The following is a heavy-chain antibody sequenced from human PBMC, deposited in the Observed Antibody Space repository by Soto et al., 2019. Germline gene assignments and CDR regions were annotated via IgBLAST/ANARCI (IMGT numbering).Heavy chain of an antibody. CDR1: GFTFSSSA. CDR3: AKCTVDTIVTSGWCNWLGP. V-gene: IGHV3-23*01. Sequence: EVQLLESGGGLVQPGGSLRLSCAASGFTFSSSAMSWVRQAPGKGLEWVSAIRGTNGNTHYAESVKGRLTISRDNSKHTLYLQMNFLRAEDTAVYYCAKCTVDTIVTSGWCNWLGPWGQGTLVIVSS. CDR2: IRGTNGNT. J-gene: IGHJ5*02. D-gene: IGHD6-19*01.